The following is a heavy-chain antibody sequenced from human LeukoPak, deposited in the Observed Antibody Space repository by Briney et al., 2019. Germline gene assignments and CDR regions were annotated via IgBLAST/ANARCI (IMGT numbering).Heavy chain of an antibody. CDR2: MNPDSGNI. CDR1: GYTFTSYD. J-gene: IGHJ4*02. Sequence: ASVKVSCKASGYTFTSYDINWVRQATGQGLEWMGWMNPDSGNIGYAQKFQGRVTMTRDTSISTAYMELSSLRSEDTAVYYCARGQGYSNSHHDYWGQGTLVTVSS. CDR3: ARGQGYSNSHHDY. V-gene: IGHV1-8*01. D-gene: IGHD6-6*01.